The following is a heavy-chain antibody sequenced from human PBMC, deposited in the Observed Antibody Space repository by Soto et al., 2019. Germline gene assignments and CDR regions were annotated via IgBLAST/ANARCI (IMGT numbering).Heavy chain of an antibody. D-gene: IGHD6-19*01. CDR3: AKEAGSSGWYSWFDP. CDR1: GFTFSSYA. Sequence: GALRLSCAASGFTFSSYAMSWVRQAPRKGLEWVSSITGSGGSTYYADSVKGRFTISRDNSKNTLYMQMNTLRADDTAVYYCAKEAGSSGWYSWFDPWGHGTLVTVSS. CDR2: ITGSGGST. V-gene: IGHV3-23*01. J-gene: IGHJ5*02.